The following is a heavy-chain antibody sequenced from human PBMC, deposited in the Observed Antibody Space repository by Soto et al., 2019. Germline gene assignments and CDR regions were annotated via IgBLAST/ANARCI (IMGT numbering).Heavy chain of an antibody. CDR2: ISNSGGVT. CDR3: AKDYSVLVVPTTLFDN. D-gene: IGHD2-15*01. CDR1: GFTFTTYA. Sequence: GGSLRLSCAPSGFTFTTYAMIWVRQAPGKGLQWVSAISNSGGVTFYADSAKGRFTISRDNSKNTLYLQMNSLRAEDTAVYYCAKDYSVLVVPTTLFDNWGQGALVTVSS. J-gene: IGHJ4*02. V-gene: IGHV3-23*01.